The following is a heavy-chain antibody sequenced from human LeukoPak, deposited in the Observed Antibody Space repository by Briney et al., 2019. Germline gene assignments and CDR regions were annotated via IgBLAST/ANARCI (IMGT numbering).Heavy chain of an antibody. CDR1: GFTFSSYA. CDR2: ISGSGGST. J-gene: IGHJ6*02. Sequence: SGASLRLSCAASGFTFSSYAMSWVRQAPGKGLELVSAISGSGGSTYYADSVKGRFTISRDNSKNTLYLQMNSLRAEDTAVYYCAKDIAALPYYYYYYGMDVWGQGTTVTVSS. CDR3: AKDIAALPYYYYYYGMDV. V-gene: IGHV3-23*01. D-gene: IGHD6-13*01.